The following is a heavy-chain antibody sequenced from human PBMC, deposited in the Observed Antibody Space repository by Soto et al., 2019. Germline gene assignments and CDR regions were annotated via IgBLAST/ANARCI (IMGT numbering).Heavy chain of an antibody. Sequence: ASVKVSCKTSGYTFSMHAIHWVRQAPGQGLEWMGWINAGNGDTKYSEKFQDRVAITRDAYASAANMEVRSLRSEDTAIYYCARDEGAWNSIEGGFVKFILDYWG. D-gene: IGHD1-7*01. V-gene: IGHV1-3*01. CDR3: ARDEGAWNSIEGGFVKFILDY. CDR1: GYTFSMHA. CDR2: INAGNGDT. J-gene: IGHJ4*01.